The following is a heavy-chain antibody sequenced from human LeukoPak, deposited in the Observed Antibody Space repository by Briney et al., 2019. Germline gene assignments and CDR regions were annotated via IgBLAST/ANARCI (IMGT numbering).Heavy chain of an antibody. CDR2: ISAYKGNT. Sequence: ASVKVSCKASGYTFTSYGISWVRQAPGQGLEWMGWISAYKGNTNYAQKLQGRVTMTTDTSTSTAYMELRSLRSDDTAVYYCAREGYYGSGSAYYFDSWGQGTLVTVSS. CDR1: GYTFTSYG. V-gene: IGHV1-18*01. J-gene: IGHJ4*02. D-gene: IGHD3-10*01. CDR3: AREGYYGSGSAYYFDS.